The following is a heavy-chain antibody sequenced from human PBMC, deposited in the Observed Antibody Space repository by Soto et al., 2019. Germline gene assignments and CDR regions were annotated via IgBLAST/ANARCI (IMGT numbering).Heavy chain of an antibody. J-gene: IGHJ4*02. V-gene: IGHV3-72*01. Sequence: EGSLRLSCAASGFTFSDHYMDWVRQAPGKGLEWVGRTRNKANSYTTEYAASVKGRFTISRDDSKNSLYLQMNSLKTEDTAVYYCARVSWNYDLDYWGQGTLVTVSS. CDR3: ARVSWNYDLDY. D-gene: IGHD1-7*01. CDR2: TRNKANSYTT. CDR1: GFTFSDHY.